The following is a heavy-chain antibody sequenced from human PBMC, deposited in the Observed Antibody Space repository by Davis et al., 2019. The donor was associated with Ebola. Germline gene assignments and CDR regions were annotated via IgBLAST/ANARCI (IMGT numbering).Heavy chain of an antibody. D-gene: IGHD3-10*01. J-gene: IGHJ6*02. CDR3: AKDQGGSLGQPYYYYGMDV. CDR1: GFSVSSDY. V-gene: IGHV3-53*05. CDR2: VSSGGNT. Sequence: GGSLRLSCAASGFSVSSDYMSWVRQAPGKGLEWVSIVSSGGNTYYADSVKGRFTISRDNSKNTLYLQMNSLRAEDTAVYYCAKDQGGSLGQPYYYYGMDVWGQGTTVTVSS.